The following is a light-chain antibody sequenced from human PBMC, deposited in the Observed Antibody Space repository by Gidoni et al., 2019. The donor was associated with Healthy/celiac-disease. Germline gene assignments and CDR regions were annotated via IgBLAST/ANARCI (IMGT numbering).Light chain of an antibody. V-gene: IGKV3-20*01. CDR1: QSVSSSY. CDR3: QQYGSSPVT. Sequence: EIGLTQSPGTLSLSPGERATLSCRASQSVSSSYLAWYQQKPGQAPRLLIYGASSRATGIQDRFSGSGSGTSFTLTISRLAPEDFAVYYCQQYGSSPVTFGPGTKVDIK. CDR2: GAS. J-gene: IGKJ3*01.